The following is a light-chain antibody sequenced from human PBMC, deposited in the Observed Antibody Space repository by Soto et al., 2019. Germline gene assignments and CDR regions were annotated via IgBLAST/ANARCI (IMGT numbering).Light chain of an antibody. CDR3: QKYKNCPQT. Sequence: EIVMTQSPAPLSASPGVIATLSCRASQSVSGNLAWYQQKPGQAPRLLIYGASIMATGIPARFSGRWSGTECTLTNSSLQSEDFAVYYCQKYKNCPQTFGQGTKVEIK. CDR2: GAS. CDR1: QSVSGN. J-gene: IGKJ1*01. V-gene: IGKV3-15*01.